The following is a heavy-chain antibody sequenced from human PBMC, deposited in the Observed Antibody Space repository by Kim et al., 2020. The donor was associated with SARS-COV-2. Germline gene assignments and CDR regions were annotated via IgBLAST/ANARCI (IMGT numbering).Heavy chain of an antibody. V-gene: IGHV4-34*01. D-gene: IGHD2-2*01. CDR1: GGSFSGYY. CDR3: AREDHYCSSTSCYSGYYYYYGMDV. Sequence: SETLSLTCAVYGGSFSGYYWSWIRQPPGKGLEWIGEINHSGSTNYNPSLKSRVTISVDTSKNQFSLKLSSVTAADTAVYYCAREDHYCSSTSCYSGYYYYYGMDVWGQGTTVTVSS. CDR2: INHSGST. J-gene: IGHJ6*02.